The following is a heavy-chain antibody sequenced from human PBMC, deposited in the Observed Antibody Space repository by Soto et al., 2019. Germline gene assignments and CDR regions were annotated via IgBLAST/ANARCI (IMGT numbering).Heavy chain of an antibody. D-gene: IGHD6-19*01. V-gene: IGHV4-59*01. Sequence: SETLSLTCTVSGGSISSYYWSWIRQPPGKGLEWIGYIYYSGSTNYNPSLKSRVTISVDTSKNQFSLKLSSVTAADTAVYYCARGQMKQWLVTNYFDYWGQGTLVTVSS. J-gene: IGHJ4*02. CDR3: ARGQMKQWLVTNYFDY. CDR2: IYYSGST. CDR1: GGSISSYY.